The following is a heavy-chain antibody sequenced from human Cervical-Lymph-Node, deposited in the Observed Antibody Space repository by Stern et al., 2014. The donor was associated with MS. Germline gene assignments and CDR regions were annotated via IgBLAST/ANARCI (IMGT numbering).Heavy chain of an antibody. CDR1: GYTFTGYY. Sequence: QVQLVQSGAEVKKPGASVKVSCKASGYTFTGYYMHWGRQAPGQGLEWMGWINPNSGGTNYAQKFQGRVTMTRDTSISPAYMELSRPRSDDTAVYYCARVAREGPSSRYYGMDVWGQGTTVTVSS. CDR2: INPNSGGT. J-gene: IGHJ6*02. D-gene: IGHD6-6*01. V-gene: IGHV1-2*02. CDR3: ARVAREGPSSRYYGMDV.